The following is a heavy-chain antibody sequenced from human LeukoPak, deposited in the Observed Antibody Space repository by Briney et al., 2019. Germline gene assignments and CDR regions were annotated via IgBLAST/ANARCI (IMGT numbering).Heavy chain of an antibody. CDR2: INPSGGST. V-gene: IGHV1-46*01. CDR1: GYTFTGYY. D-gene: IGHD3-22*01. CDR3: ARGVHKFYYDSSDYQPYAFDI. Sequence: GASVKVSCKASGYTFTGYYMHWVRQAPGQGLEWMGLINPSGGSTRYAQKFQGRVTMTRDTSTSTVYMELSSLRSEDTAVYYCARGVHKFYYDSSDYQPYAFDIWGQGTMVTISS. J-gene: IGHJ3*02.